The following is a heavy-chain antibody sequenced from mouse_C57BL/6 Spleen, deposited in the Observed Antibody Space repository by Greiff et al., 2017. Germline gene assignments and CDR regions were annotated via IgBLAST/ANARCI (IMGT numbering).Heavy chain of an antibody. CDR1: GYTFTDYN. D-gene: IGHD2-5*01. CDR2: INPNNGGT. Sequence: VQLQQSGPELVKPGASVKITCKASGYTFTDYNMDWVKQSHGKSLEWIGDINPNNGGTIYNQKFKGKATLTVDKSSSTAYMELRSLTSEDTAVYYCARKGTYYSNLYYFDYWGQGTTLTVSS. V-gene: IGHV1-18*01. CDR3: ARKGTYYSNLYYFDY. J-gene: IGHJ2*01.